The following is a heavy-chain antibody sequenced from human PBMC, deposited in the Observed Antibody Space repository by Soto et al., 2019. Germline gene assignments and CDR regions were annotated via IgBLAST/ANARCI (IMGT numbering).Heavy chain of an antibody. J-gene: IGHJ4*02. CDR3: AKELEAELEWLTAYFDY. D-gene: IGHD3-3*01. Sequence: ASVKVSCKASGYTFTSYAMHWVRQAPGQRLEWMGWINAGNGNTKYSQKFQGRVTITRDTSASTAYMELSSLRSEDTAVYYCAKELEAELEWLTAYFDYWGQGTLVTAPQ. CDR1: GYTFTSYA. V-gene: IGHV1-3*01. CDR2: INAGNGNT.